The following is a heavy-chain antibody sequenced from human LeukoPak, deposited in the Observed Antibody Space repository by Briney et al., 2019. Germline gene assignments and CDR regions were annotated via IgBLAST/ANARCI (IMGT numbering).Heavy chain of an antibody. J-gene: IGHJ4*02. V-gene: IGHV3-73*01. CDR1: GFTFSGSP. D-gene: IGHD2-15*01. Sequence: GGSLKLSCAASGFTFSGSPMHWVRQASGKGLEWVGRIKTKANSYARAYAASVKGRFTISRDDSKNTAYLQMNSLKTEDTAVYYCTRLSNIHCSGGSCYFDYWGQGTLVTVSS. CDR3: TRLSNIHCSGGSCYFDY. CDR2: IKTKANSYAR.